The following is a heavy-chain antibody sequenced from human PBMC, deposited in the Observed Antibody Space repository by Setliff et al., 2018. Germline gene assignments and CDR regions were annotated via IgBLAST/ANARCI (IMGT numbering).Heavy chain of an antibody. J-gene: IGHJ4*02. CDR2: INPNSGGT. V-gene: IGHV1-2*04. D-gene: IGHD3-10*01. CDR1: GYTFTGYY. CDR3: ARGRGWFGELENN. Sequence: ASVKVSCKASGYTFTGYYMHWVRQAPGQGLEWMGWINPNSGGTNYAQKFQGWVTMTRDTSISTAYMELSRLRSDDTAVYYCARGRGWFGELENNWGQGTLVTVSS.